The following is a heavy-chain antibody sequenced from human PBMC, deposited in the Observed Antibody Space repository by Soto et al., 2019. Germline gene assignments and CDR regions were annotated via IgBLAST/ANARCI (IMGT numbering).Heavy chain of an antibody. CDR3: TRDLRSSGYYYVFDY. J-gene: IGHJ4*02. V-gene: IGHV3-53*01. D-gene: IGHD3-22*01. Sequence: PGGSLRLYCAASGFTVSSNYMSWVRQAPGKGLEWVSVIYSGGSTYYADSVKGRFTISRDNSKNTLYLQMNSLRAEDTAVYYCTRDLRSSGYYYVFDYWGQGTLVTVSS. CDR1: GFTVSSNY. CDR2: IYSGGST.